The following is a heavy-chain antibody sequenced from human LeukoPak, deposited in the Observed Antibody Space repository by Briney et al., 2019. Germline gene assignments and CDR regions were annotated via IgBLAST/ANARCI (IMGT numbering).Heavy chain of an antibody. V-gene: IGHV1-46*01. CDR1: GYTFTSYY. D-gene: IGHD6-19*01. J-gene: IGHJ4*02. Sequence: ASVKVSCKASGYTFTSYYMHWVRQAPGQGLEWMGIINPSGGSTSYAQKFQGRVTMTRDTSTSTVYMELSSLRPEDTAVYYCARDGAVAGGFDYWGQGTLVTVSS. CDR3: ARDGAVAGGFDY. CDR2: INPSGGST.